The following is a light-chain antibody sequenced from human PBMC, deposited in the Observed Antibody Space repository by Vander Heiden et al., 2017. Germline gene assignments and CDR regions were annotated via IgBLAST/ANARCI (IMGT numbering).Light chain of an antibody. J-gene: IGKJ4*01. CDR1: QGVGDN. CDR2: GAS. V-gene: IGKV3-15*01. CDR3: QQYNSGPPLT. Sequence: EIVMTQSPATLSLSPGERATLSCRASQGVGDNLAWYQQKPGQAPRLLIYGASTRASGVPARISGSGSGTEFTLTITSLQSEDFAVYFCQQYNSGPPLTFGGGTKVEIK.